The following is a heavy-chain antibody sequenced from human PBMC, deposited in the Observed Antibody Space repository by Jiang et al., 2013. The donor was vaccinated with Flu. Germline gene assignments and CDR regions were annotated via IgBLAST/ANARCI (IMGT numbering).Heavy chain of an antibody. J-gene: IGHJ4*02. V-gene: IGHV3-23*01. CDR3: AKDDRKTFDY. Sequence: GLEWVSAISGSGGSTYYADSVKGRFTISRDNSKNTLYLQMNSLRAEDTAVYYCAKDDRKTFDYWGQGTLVTVSS. CDR2: ISGSGGST.